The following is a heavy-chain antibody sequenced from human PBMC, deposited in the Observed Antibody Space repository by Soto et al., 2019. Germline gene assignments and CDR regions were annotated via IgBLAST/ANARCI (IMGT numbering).Heavy chain of an antibody. V-gene: IGHV3-30*03. CDR2: ISYDGSNK. D-gene: IGHD3-22*01. J-gene: IGHJ4*02. CDR1: GFTFSSYG. Sequence: QVQLVESGGGVVQPGRSLRLSCAASGFTFSSYGMHWVRQAPGKGLEWVAVISYDGSNKYYADSVKGRFTISRDNSKNTLYLQMNSLRAEDTAVYYCAMSVDYYDKTPFYWGQGTLVTVSS. CDR3: AMSVDYYDKTPFY.